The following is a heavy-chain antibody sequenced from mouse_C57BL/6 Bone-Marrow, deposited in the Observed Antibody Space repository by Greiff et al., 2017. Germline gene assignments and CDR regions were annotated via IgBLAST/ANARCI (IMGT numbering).Heavy chain of an antibody. CDR1: GYTFTNYW. D-gene: IGHD2-4*01. V-gene: IGHV1-63*01. J-gene: IGHJ2*01. Sequence: VQGVESGAELVRPGTSVKMSCKASGYTFTNYWIGWAKQRPGHGLEWIGDIYPGGGYTNYNEKFKGKATLTADKSSSTAYMQFSSLTSEDSAIYYCARKGNYDYSFDYWGQGTTLTVSS. CDR2: IYPGGGYT. CDR3: ARKGNYDYSFDY.